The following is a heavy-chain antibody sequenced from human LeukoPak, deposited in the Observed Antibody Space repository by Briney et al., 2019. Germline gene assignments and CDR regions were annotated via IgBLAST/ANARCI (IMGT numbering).Heavy chain of an antibody. CDR3: AKDPGVGDYFDH. CDR1: GFSFDDFT. CDR2: ISWHGETI. J-gene: IGHJ4*02. Sequence: GGSLRLSCAASGFSFDDFTMHWVRQGPGQGLECVSSISWHGETISYGDSVKGRLSVSRDNNKNSLYLQMDSLKTEDTAVYFCAKDPGVGDYFDHWGQGTLVTVSS. V-gene: IGHV3-43*01. D-gene: IGHD3-10*01.